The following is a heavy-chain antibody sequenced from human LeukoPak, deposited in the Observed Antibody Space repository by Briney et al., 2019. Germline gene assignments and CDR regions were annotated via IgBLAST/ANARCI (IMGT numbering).Heavy chain of an antibody. D-gene: IGHD2-21*02. V-gene: IGHV3-74*01. CDR1: EFNFFGYG. CDR2: ISTDGSTT. J-gene: IGHJ4*01. Sequence: PGGSLRLSCVASEFNFFGYGMQWVRQAPGKGLVWVSRISTDGSTTSYADSVKGRFTISRDNAKNTLYLQMNSLRAEDTAVYYCARELPREVTLDYWGQGTLVTVSP. CDR3: ARELPREVTLDY.